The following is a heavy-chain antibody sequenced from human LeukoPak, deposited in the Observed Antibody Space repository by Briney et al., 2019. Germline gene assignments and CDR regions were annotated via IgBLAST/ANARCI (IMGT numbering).Heavy chain of an antibody. CDR1: GFTFSSYE. V-gene: IGHV3-21*01. CDR3: AELGITMIGGV. CDR2: ISSSSSYI. J-gene: IGHJ6*04. Sequence: GGSLRLSCAASGFTFSSYEMNWVRQAPGKGLEWVSSISSSSSYIYYADSVKGRFTISRDNSKNSLYLQMNSLRAEDTAVYYCAELGITMIGGVWGKGTTVTISS. D-gene: IGHD3-10*02.